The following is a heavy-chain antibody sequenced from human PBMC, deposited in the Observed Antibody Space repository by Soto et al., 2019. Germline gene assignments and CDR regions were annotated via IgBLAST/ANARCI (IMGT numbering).Heavy chain of an antibody. D-gene: IGHD6-19*01. CDR3: ARRLGAYSSGWYWHY. V-gene: IGHV4-34*01. J-gene: IGHJ4*02. CDR2: INHSGST. Sequence: SETLSLTCAVYGGSFSGYYWSWIRQSPGKGLEWIGEINHSGSTNYNPSLKSRVTISVDTSKNQFSLKLSSVTAADTAVYYCARRLGAYSSGWYWHYWGQGTLVTVSS. CDR1: GGSFSGYY.